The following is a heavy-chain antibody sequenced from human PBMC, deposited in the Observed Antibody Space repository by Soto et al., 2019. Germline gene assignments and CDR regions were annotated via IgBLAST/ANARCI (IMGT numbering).Heavy chain of an antibody. CDR2: IYHSGST. V-gene: IGHV4-38-2*01. CDR1: GYSISSGYY. J-gene: IGHJ6*02. D-gene: IGHD3-10*01. CDR3: ASRNWLLSFGEFHYGMDV. Sequence: SETLSLTCAVSGYSISSGYYWGWIRQPPGKGLEWIGSIYHSGSTYYNPSLKSRVTISVDTSKNQFSLKLSSVTAADTAVYYCASRNWLLSFGEFHYGMDVWGQGTTVTVSS.